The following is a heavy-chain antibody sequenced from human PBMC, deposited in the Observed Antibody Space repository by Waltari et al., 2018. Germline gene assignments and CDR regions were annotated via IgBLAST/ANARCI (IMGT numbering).Heavy chain of an antibody. J-gene: IGHJ4*02. CDR2: VLGSGRT. D-gene: IGHD2-15*01. V-gene: IGHV4-4*02. CDR1: GDSMNYW. Sequence: QLQLQESGPGLVKPSGTLSLICDVSGDSMNYWWSWVRQPPGKGLEWIGQVLGSGRTNYNPSFASRVTISLDTSTHQFALKMTSATAADTALYYCARDRGRGLYLDTWGQGILVTVSP. CDR3: ARDRGRGLYLDT.